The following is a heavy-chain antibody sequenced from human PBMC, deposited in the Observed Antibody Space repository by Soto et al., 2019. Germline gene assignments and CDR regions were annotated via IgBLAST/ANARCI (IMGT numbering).Heavy chain of an antibody. D-gene: IGHD3-3*01. CDR3: ARWGVPRDFWSGYYREHYYYYGMDV. CDR1: GYTFTSYG. J-gene: IGHJ6*02. CDR2: ISAYNGNT. V-gene: IGHV1-18*04. Sequence: GASVKVSCKASGYTFTSYGISWVRQAPGPGLEWMGWISAYNGNTTYAQKLQGRVTMTTDTSTSTAYMELRSLRSDDTAVYYCARWGVPRDFWSGYYREHYYYYGMDVWGHGTTVTVSS.